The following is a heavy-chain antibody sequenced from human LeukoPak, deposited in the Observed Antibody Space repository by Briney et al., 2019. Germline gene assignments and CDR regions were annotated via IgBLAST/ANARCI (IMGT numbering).Heavy chain of an antibody. V-gene: IGHV3-53*05. J-gene: IGHJ3*02. Sequence: GGSLRLSCAAFGFTVSSNFMSWVRQAPGKGLEWVSVIYSGGSTYYADSVKGRFTILRDNSKNTLYLQMNSLRAEDTAVYYCARDRPMIVVADAFDIWGQGTMVTVSS. CDR2: IYSGGST. D-gene: IGHD3-22*01. CDR1: GFTVSSNF. CDR3: ARDRPMIVVADAFDI.